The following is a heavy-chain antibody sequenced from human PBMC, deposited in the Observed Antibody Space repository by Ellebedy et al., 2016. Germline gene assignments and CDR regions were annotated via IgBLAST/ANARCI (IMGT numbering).Heavy chain of an antibody. V-gene: IGHV3-48*02. Sequence: GESLKISCAASGFTFSSYSMNWVRQAPGKGLEWVSYISSSSSTIYYADSVKGRFTISRDNAKNSLYLQMNSLRDEDTAVYYCARDRIQLWRTVYFDYWGQGTLVTVSS. J-gene: IGHJ4*02. CDR3: ARDRIQLWRTVYFDY. CDR2: ISSSSSTI. D-gene: IGHD5-18*01. CDR1: GFTFSSYS.